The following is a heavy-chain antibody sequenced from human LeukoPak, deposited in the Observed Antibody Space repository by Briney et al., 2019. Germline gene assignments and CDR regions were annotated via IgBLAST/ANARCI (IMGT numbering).Heavy chain of an antibody. J-gene: IGHJ5*02. V-gene: IGHV3-48*03. D-gene: IGHD3-10*01. Sequence: GGSLRLSCAASGFTFSSYEMNWVRQAPGEGLEGVSYISSSGSTIYYADSVKGRFTISRDNAKNSLDLQMNSLRVEDTAVYYCARDLFLGQPSLVGWFGEPSWGQGTLVTVSS. CDR2: ISSSGSTI. CDR3: ARDLFLGQPSLVGWFGEPS. CDR1: GFTFSSYE.